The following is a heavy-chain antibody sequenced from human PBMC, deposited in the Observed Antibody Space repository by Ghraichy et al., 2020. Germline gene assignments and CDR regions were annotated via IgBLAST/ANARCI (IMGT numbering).Heavy chain of an antibody. J-gene: IGHJ4*02. CDR1: GFFISDSNYY. CDR3: ARSPAKIWEWPYFDY. Sequence: SETLSLSCAVSGFFISDSNYYWAWIRQPPGKGLEWIGSMFYKGTTYYNPSLESRVTISEDTSKNQLSLKVKSATAADTAVYYCARSPAKIWEWPYFDYWGQGVLVTVSS. V-gene: IGHV4-39*01. D-gene: IGHD2-15*01. CDR2: MFYKGTT.